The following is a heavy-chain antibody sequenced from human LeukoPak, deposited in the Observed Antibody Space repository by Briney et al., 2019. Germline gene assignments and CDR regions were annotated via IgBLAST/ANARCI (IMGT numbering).Heavy chain of an antibody. CDR1: VYTFTNYD. V-gene: IGHV1-8*01. CDR2: MSPYSGTT. Sequence: ASVKVSCKASVYTFTNYDINWVRQASGQGLEWMGWMSPYSGTTGSAQKFQGRITMTRNTSITTAYLEMSSLTFDDTAVYYCARALDTTVLLGAYWGQGTLLTVSS. CDR3: ARALDTTVLLGAY. J-gene: IGHJ4*02. D-gene: IGHD1-1*01.